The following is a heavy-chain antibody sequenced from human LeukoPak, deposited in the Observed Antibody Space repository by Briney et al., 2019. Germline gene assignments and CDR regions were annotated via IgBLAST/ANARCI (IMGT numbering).Heavy chain of an antibody. CDR1: GFTFSSYS. Sequence: GGSLRLSCAASGFTFSSYSMNWVRQAPGKGLEWVSSISSSSSYIYYADSVKGRFTISRDNAKNSMYLQMNSLRAEDTAVCYCARDGRLLNYNMDIWGKGTTVTVSS. CDR2: ISSSSSYI. D-gene: IGHD2-15*01. CDR3: ARDGRLLNYNMDI. J-gene: IGHJ6*03. V-gene: IGHV3-21*01.